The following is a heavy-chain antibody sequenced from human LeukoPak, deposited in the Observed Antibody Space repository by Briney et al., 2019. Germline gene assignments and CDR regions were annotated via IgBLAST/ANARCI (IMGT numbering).Heavy chain of an antibody. CDR3: ARAIAALELVPFDY. J-gene: IGHJ4*02. D-gene: IGHD6-13*01. Sequence: VASVKVSCKASGYTFTSYGISWVRQAPGQGLEWMGWISACNGNTNYAQKLQGRVTMTTDTSTSTAYMELRSLRSDDTAVHYCARAIAALELVPFDYWGQGTLVTVSS. CDR2: ISACNGNT. CDR1: GYTFTSYG. V-gene: IGHV1-18*01.